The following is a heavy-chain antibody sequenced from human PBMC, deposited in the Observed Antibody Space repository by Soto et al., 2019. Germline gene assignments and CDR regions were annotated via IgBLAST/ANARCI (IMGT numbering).Heavy chain of an antibody. D-gene: IGHD3-22*01. CDR3: VKDLHYYDSAGYFHF. CDR1: GFTFSDYY. J-gene: IGHJ2*01. V-gene: IGHV3-23*01. Sequence: GGSLRLSCAASGFTFSDYYMSWIRQAPGKGLEWVSLISGNGGSRHYADSVKGRFTISRDNSKNTLYLQMNGLRAEDTAVYYCVKDLHYYDSAGYFHFWGRGTLVTVSS. CDR2: ISGNGGSR.